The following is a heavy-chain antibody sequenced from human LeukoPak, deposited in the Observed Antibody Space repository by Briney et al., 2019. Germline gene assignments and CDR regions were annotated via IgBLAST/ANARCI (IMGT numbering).Heavy chain of an antibody. CDR1: GFLFNNFA. CDR3: TKDHRSCVGPSCLLHQD. V-gene: IGHV3-23*01. D-gene: IGHD2-21*01. CDR2: ITSGGVTT. J-gene: IGHJ4*02. Sequence: PGGSLRLSCAASGFLFNNFAMSWVRQAPGRGLEWVSTITSGGVTTWYAESVKGRFTISRDNSKSTLDLLLTSLRTEDTAVYYCTKDHRSCVGPSCLLHQDWGQGVLVTVSS.